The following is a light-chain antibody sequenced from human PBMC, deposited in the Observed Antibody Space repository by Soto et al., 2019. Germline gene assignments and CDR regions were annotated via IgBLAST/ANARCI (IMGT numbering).Light chain of an antibody. CDR3: QQLDSFPLS. V-gene: IGKV3-15*01. CDR1: QSVSSN. J-gene: IGKJ4*01. Sequence: EIVMTQSPATLSVSPGERATLSCRASQSVSSNLAWYQQKPGQSPRLLIYDVSTRATDIPARFSGSGSGTEFTLTISSLQTEDFATYHCQQLDSFPLSFGGGTKLEIK. CDR2: DVS.